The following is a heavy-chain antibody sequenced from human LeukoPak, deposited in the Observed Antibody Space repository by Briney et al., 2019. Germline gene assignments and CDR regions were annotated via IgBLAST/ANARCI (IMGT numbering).Heavy chain of an antibody. CDR3: ARDSIVVVPAATNYYYYMDV. J-gene: IGHJ6*03. V-gene: IGHV1-18*01. CDR2: ISAYNGNT. Sequence: GASVKVSCKASGYTFTSYGISWVRQAPGQGLEWMGWISAYNGNTNYAQKLQGRVTMTTDTSTSTAYMELRSLRSDDTAVYYCARDSIVVVPAATNYYYYMDVWGKGTTVTISS. D-gene: IGHD2-2*01. CDR1: GYTFTSYG.